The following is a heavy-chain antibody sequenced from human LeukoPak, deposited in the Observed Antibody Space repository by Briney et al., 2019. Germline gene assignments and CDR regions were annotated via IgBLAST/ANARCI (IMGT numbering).Heavy chain of an antibody. CDR1: GFTFSSYS. Sequence: GGSLRLSCAASGFTFSSYSMNWVRQAPGKGLEWVSSISSSSSYIYHADSVKGRFTISRDNAKNSLYLQMNSLRAEDTAVYYCARAKIRLSYCSSTSCYPGYWGQGTLVTVSS. J-gene: IGHJ4*02. D-gene: IGHD2-2*01. CDR3: ARAKIRLSYCSSTSCYPGY. CDR2: ISSSSSYI. V-gene: IGHV3-21*01.